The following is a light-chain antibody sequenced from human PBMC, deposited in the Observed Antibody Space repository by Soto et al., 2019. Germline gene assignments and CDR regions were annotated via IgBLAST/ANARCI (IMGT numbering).Light chain of an antibody. CDR3: TSYAGSNTYV. CDR2: EVV. CDR1: KSDIGVYDF. J-gene: IGLJ1*01. V-gene: IGLV2-8*01. Sequence: QSVLTQPPSASGSPGQSVTISCTGTKSDIGVYDFVSWYQHHPGKAPRLIIYEVVQRPSGVPDRFSCSKSGTTASLTVSGLQAADEAAYFCTSYAGSNTYVSRSGTKVTVL.